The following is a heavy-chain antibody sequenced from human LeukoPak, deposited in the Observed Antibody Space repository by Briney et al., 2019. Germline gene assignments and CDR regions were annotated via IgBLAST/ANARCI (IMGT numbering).Heavy chain of an antibody. D-gene: IGHD3-9*01. Sequence: PGGSLRLSCSASGFTFSSYAMHWVRQAPGKGLEYVPAISSNGGSTYYADSVKGRFTISRDNSKNTLYLQMSSLRAEDTAVYYCVKAYYDILTGYFDYWGQGTLVTVSS. CDR3: VKAYYDILTGYFDY. J-gene: IGHJ4*02. CDR1: GFTFSSYA. V-gene: IGHV3-64D*06. CDR2: ISSNGGST.